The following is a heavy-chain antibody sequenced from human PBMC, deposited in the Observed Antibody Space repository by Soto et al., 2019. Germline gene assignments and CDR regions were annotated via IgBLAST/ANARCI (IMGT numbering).Heavy chain of an antibody. CDR1: GGTFSSYA. CDR3: ARGGSLGYCSGGSCYYGMDV. Sequence: ASVKVSCKASGGTFSSYAISWVRQAPGQGLEWMGGIIPILGIANYAQKFQGRVTITADKSTSTAYMELSSLRSEDTAVYYCARGGSLGYCSGGSCYYGMDVWGQGTTVTVSS. D-gene: IGHD2-15*01. CDR2: IIPILGIA. J-gene: IGHJ6*02. V-gene: IGHV1-69*10.